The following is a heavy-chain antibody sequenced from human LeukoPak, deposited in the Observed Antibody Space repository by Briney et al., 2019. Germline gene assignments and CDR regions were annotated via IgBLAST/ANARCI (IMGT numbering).Heavy chain of an antibody. V-gene: IGHV4-59*08. CDR3: ARLPGIAAAGHNPLDY. Sequence: PSETLSLTCTVSGGSISSYYWSWIRQPPGKGLEWSGYIYYSGSTNYNPSLKSRVTISVDTSKNQFSLKLSSVTAADTAVYYWARLPGIAAAGHNPLDYWGQGTLVTVSS. CDR1: GGSISSYY. J-gene: IGHJ4*02. CDR2: IYYSGST. D-gene: IGHD6-13*01.